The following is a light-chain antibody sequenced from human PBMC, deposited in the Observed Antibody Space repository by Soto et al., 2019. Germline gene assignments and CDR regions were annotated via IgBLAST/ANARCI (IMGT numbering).Light chain of an antibody. CDR1: SSDVGDYNS. CDR2: DVT. Sequence: QSVLTQPASVSGSPGQSITISCTGTSSDVGDYNSVSWYQQNPGKTPQLIIYDVTNRPSGISHRFSGSKSGNTASLTISGLQAEDEADYYCASQTSFSTVIFGGGTKLTVL. CDR3: ASQTSFSTVI. V-gene: IGLV2-14*01. J-gene: IGLJ2*01.